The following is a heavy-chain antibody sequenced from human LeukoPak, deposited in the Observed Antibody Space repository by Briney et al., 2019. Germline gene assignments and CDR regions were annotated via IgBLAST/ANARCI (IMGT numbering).Heavy chain of an antibody. CDR3: ARDRGVRGTTTRWFDP. J-gene: IGHJ5*02. CDR2: INPNSGAT. D-gene: IGHD3-10*01. V-gene: IGHV1-2*02. CDR1: GYTFTGQY. Sequence: ASVKVPCKASGYTFTGQYMHWVRQAPGQGLEWMGWINPNSGATDYAQKFQGRVAMTRDTSISTVYMELNSLRYDDTAVYYCARDRGVRGTTTRWFDPWGQGTLVTVSS.